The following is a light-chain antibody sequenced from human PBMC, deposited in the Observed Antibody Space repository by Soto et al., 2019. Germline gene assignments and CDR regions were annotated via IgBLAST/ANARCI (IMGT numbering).Light chain of an antibody. CDR2: EVS. CDR3: SSYISSSTFVV. J-gene: IGLJ2*01. Sequence: QSALTQPASASGSPGQSITISCTGTSRDVGGYNYVSWHQQHPGKAPKVIITEVSNRPSGVSNRFSGSKSGNTASLTISGLQAEDEADYYCSSYISSSTFVVFGGGTKLTVL. V-gene: IGLV2-14*01. CDR1: SRDVGGYNY.